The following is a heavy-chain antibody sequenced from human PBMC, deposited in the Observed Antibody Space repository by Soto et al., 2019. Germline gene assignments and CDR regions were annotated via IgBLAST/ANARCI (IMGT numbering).Heavy chain of an antibody. D-gene: IGHD3-10*01. CDR3: ARNNYYASGSLLLDFRY. J-gene: IGHJ4*02. CDR2: ISYDGSNK. V-gene: IGHV3-30-3*01. CDR1: GFTFSSYA. Sequence: GGSLRLSCAASGFTFSSYAMHWVRQAPGKGLEWVAVISYDGSNKYYADSVKGRFTISRDNSKNTLYLQMNSLRAEDTAVYYCARNNYYASGSLLLDFRYWGQGTLVTVSS.